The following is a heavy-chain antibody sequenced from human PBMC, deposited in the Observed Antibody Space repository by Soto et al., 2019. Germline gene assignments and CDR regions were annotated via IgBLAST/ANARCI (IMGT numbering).Heavy chain of an antibody. CDR2: ISGSGGST. D-gene: IGHD6-19*01. J-gene: IGHJ3*02. V-gene: IGHV3-23*01. Sequence: GGSLRLSCAASGFTFSSYAMSWVRQAPGKGLEWVSAISGSGGSTYYADSVKGRFTISRDNSKNTLYLQMNSLRAEDTAVYYCAKDRMEKQWLVGDAFDIWGQGTMVTVSS. CDR1: GFTFSSYA. CDR3: AKDRMEKQWLVGDAFDI.